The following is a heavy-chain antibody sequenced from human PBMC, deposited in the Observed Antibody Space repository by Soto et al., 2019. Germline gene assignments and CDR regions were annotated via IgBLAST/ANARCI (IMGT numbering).Heavy chain of an antibody. CDR1: GGSINYNSYH. CDR3: ARLVVVAPVANV. V-gene: IGHV4-39*02. CDR2: IFYTGTT. D-gene: IGHD2-2*01. J-gene: IGHJ4*02. Sequence: QLQLQESGPGLVKPSETLSLTCSVSGGSINYNSYHWGWIRQPPGKGLEWIGSIFYTGTTFYNPSLASPVTMSVDTSKNSCSLHLTSVPAAATAVYFCARLVVVAPVANVWGQGTLVTVSS.